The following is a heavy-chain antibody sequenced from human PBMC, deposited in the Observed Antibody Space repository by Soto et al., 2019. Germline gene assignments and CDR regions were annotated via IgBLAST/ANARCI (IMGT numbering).Heavy chain of an antibody. CDR2: ISYNGGKR. CDR1: GFTFSGYT. D-gene: IGHD5-12*01. CDR3: ARDNIGYGPAFDY. V-gene: IGHV3-30-3*01. J-gene: IGHJ4*02. Sequence: HPGGSLRLSCVATGFTFSGYTVHWVRQAPGKGLEWVTLISYNGGKRYYADSVKGRFSISRDNSKDTVYPQMDSLKTEDTGLYYCARDNIGYGPAFDYWGQGTLVTVSS.